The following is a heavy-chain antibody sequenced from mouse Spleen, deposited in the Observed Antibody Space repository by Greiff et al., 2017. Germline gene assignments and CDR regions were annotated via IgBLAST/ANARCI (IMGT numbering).Heavy chain of an antibody. CDR1: GFTFSSYA. D-gene: IGHD2-1*01. Sequence: EVQGVESGGGLVKPGGSLKLSCAASGFTFSSYAMSWVRQTPEKRLEWVATISDGGSYTYYPDNVKGRFTISRDNAKNNLYLQMSHLKSEDTAMYYCAREGTTMVTTWGAMDYWGQGTSVTVSS. J-gene: IGHJ4*01. CDR3: AREGTTMVTTWGAMDY. V-gene: IGHV5-4*01. CDR2: ISDGGSYT.